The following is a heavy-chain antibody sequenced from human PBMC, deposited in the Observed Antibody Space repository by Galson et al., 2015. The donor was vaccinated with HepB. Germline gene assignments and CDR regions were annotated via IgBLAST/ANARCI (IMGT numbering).Heavy chain of an antibody. CDR1: GGTFSSYA. CDR3: ASSSLWAYYFDY. V-gene: IGHV1-69*13. D-gene: IGHD7-27*01. CDR2: IIPIFGIA. J-gene: IGHJ4*02. Sequence: SVKVSCKASGGTFSSYAISWVRQAPGQGLEWMGGIIPIFGIANYAQKFQGRVTITADESTSTAYMELSSLRSEDTAVYYCASSSLWAYYFDYWGQGTLVTVSS.